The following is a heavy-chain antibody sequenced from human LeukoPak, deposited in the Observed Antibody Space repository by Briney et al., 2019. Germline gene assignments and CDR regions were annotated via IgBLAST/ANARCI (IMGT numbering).Heavy chain of an antibody. CDR1: GFTFSSYA. CDR2: ISGSGGST. CDR3: AESDGKRFFDWDDP. J-gene: IGHJ5*02. V-gene: IGHV3-23*01. D-gene: IGHD3-3*01. Sequence: PGGSLRLSCAASGFTFSSYAMSWVRQAPGKGLEWVSGISGSGGSTHYAGSVKGRFTISRDNSKNTLYLQMNSLRAEDTAVYFCAESDGKRFFDWDDPWGQGTLVTVSS.